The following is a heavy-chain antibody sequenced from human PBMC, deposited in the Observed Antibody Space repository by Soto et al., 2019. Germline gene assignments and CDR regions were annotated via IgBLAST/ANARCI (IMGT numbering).Heavy chain of an antibody. CDR1: GYTFTGYY. CDR3: ARACPPMGCFDH. J-gene: IGHJ5*02. Sequence: ASVKVSCKASGYTFTGYYMHWVRQAPGQGLEWMGWINPNSGGTNYAQKFQGWVTMTRDKSISTAYMEMTRLRSDDPAVYYCARACPPMGCFDHWGQGTLVTVSS. D-gene: IGHD2-8*01. V-gene: IGHV1-2*04. CDR2: INPNSGGT.